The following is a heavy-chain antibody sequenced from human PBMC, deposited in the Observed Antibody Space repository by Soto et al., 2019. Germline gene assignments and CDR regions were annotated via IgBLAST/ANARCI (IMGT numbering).Heavy chain of an antibody. J-gene: IGHJ6*02. CDR2: IYYSGST. V-gene: IGHV4-59*01. CDR3: ARVSCSGGSCYSPYYYYGMDL. D-gene: IGHD2-15*01. Sequence: SETLSLTCTVSGGSISSYYWSWIRQPPGKGLEGTGYIYYSGSTNYNPSLKSRVTISVDTSNNQFSLKLSSVTAADTAVYYCARVSCSGGSCYSPYYYYGMDLWGQGTTVTVSS. CDR1: GGSISSYY.